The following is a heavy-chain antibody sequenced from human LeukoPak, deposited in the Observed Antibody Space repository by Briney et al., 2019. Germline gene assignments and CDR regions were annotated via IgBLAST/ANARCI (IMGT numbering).Heavy chain of an antibody. Sequence: GGSLRLSCAASGFTFSTFAMIWVRQAPGKGLEWVSYISSSGSTIYYADSVKGRFTISRDHAKNSLYLQMNSLRAEDTAVYYCAELGITMIGGVWGKGTTVTISS. CDR3: AELGITMIGGV. CDR1: GFTFSTFA. CDR2: ISSSGSTI. D-gene: IGHD3-10*02. V-gene: IGHV3-48*03. J-gene: IGHJ6*04.